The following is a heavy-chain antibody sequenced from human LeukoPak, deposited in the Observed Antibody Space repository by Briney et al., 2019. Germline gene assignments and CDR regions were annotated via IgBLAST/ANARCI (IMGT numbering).Heavy chain of an antibody. CDR3: AKGGSSQPNYFNY. CDR1: GFTCSSFA. Sequence: PGGSLRLSCAGSGFTCSSFAMTGVRQAPGKGLEWGSAITGSGDSTYYADSVKGRFTISRDNSKNTLYVQMNSMRAEDTAVYYCAKGGSSQPNYFNYWGQGTLVTVSS. D-gene: IGHD6-6*01. J-gene: IGHJ4*02. V-gene: IGHV3-23*01. CDR2: ITGSGDST.